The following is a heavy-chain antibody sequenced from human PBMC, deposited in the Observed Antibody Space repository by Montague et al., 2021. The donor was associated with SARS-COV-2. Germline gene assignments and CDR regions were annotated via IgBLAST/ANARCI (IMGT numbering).Heavy chain of an antibody. CDR1: GDSINSYY. CDR2: ISYSGST. CDR3: AKGGGGGSYFFAY. Sequence: SETLSLTCTVSGDSINSYYWSWIRQSPGEGLDRIGYISYSGSTNFNPSLKSRVSMSVDTSKNQFSLNLRYVTAADTAVYYCAKGGGGGSYFFAYWGQGTLVTVSS. D-gene: IGHD3-16*01. J-gene: IGHJ4*02. V-gene: IGHV4-59*01.